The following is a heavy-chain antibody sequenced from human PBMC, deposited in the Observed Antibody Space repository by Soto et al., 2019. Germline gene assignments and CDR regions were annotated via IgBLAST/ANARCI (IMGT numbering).Heavy chain of an antibody. J-gene: IGHJ6*02. D-gene: IGHD6-19*01. CDR1: GYTFTSYG. Sequence: ASVKVSCKASGYTFTSYGISWVQQAPGQGLEWMGWISAYNGNTNYAQKLQGRVTMTTDTSTSTAYMELRSLRSDDTAVYYCARDQAAVAGMYYYGMDVWGQGTTVTVFS. V-gene: IGHV1-18*01. CDR3: ARDQAAVAGMYYYGMDV. CDR2: ISAYNGNT.